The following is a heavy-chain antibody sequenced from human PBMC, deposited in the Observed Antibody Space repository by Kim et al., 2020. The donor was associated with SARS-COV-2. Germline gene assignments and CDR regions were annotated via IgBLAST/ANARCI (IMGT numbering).Heavy chain of an antibody. Sequence: GGSLRLSCEASGFTFSGSSMNWVRQAPGKGLEWVSYISPSSTTIYYADSVKGRFIISRDNAKNSLYLQMNSLRDEDTAVYYCARDERVLRYCDSFDYWGQGTLVTVSS. V-gene: IGHV3-48*02. CDR2: ISPSSTTI. D-gene: IGHD3-9*01. CDR3: ARDERVLRYCDSFDY. CDR1: GFTFSGSS. J-gene: IGHJ4*02.